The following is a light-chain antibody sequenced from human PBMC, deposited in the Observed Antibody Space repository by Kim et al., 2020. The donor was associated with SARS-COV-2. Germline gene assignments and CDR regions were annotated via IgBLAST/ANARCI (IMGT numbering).Light chain of an antibody. CDR1: QGISSA. V-gene: IGKV1-13*02. CDR3: QQFNSYPQFT. CDR2: DAS. J-gene: IGKJ3*01. Sequence: AIQLTQSPSSLSASVGDRVTITCRASQGISSALAWYQQKPGKAPKLLIYDASSLESGVPSRFSGSGSGTVFTLTISSLQPEDFATYYCQQFNSYPQFTFGPGTKVDIK.